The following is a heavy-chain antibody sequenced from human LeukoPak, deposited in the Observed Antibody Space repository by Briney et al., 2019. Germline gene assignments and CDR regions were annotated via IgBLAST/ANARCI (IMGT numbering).Heavy chain of an antibody. CDR3: ARDKAVTTELTQYFQH. Sequence: ASVKVSSKTSGYTFTNYGVSWVRQATGQGLEWMGWISAYNGYTNYAQKLQVRVTMTTDTSTSTAYMELRSLTSDDTAVYYCARDKAVTTELTQYFQHWGQGTLVTVSS. D-gene: IGHD4-11*01. CDR2: ISAYNGYT. CDR1: GYTFTNYG. V-gene: IGHV1-18*01. J-gene: IGHJ1*01.